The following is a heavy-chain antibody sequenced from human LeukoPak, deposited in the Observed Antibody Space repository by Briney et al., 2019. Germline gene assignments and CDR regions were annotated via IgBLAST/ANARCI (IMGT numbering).Heavy chain of an antibody. D-gene: IGHD4-17*01. CDR2: ISSSSYI. Sequence: PGGSLRLSCAASGFTFSSYSMNWVRQAPGKGLEWVSSISSSSYIYYADSVKGRFTISRDNAKNSLYLQMNSLRAEDTAVYYCARERAVTSAFDIWGQGTMVTVSS. CDR3: ARERAVTSAFDI. V-gene: IGHV3-21*01. CDR1: GFTFSSYS. J-gene: IGHJ3*02.